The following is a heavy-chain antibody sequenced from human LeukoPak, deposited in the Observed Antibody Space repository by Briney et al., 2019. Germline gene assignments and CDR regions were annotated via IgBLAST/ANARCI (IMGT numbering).Heavy chain of an antibody. V-gene: IGHV3-74*01. D-gene: IGHD2-21*01. CDR2: IHGDGIST. Sequence: GGSLRLSCAASGFTFSTYLMHWVRQAPGKGLVWVSRIHGDGISTTYADSVKGRFTISRDNSKNTLYLQMNSLRAEDTAVYYCAKGTSSISDYYFYMDVWGKGTTVTVSS. CDR3: AKGTSSISDYYFYMDV. J-gene: IGHJ6*03. CDR1: GFTFSTYL.